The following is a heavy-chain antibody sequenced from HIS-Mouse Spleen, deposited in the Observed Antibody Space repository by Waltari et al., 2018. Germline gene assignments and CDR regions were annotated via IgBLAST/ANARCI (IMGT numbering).Heavy chain of an antibody. V-gene: IGHV1-2*02. D-gene: IGHD6-6*01. CDR3: ARDRSVAARPAFAI. J-gene: IGHJ3*02. CDR1: GYTFTGYY. Sequence: QVQRVQSGAEVKKPGASVKVSCKASGYTFTGYYMHWVRQAPGQGLEWMGWNNQNRGGTNDAQKFQGRVIMTRDASISTAYMELSRLRSDDTAVYYCARDRSVAARPAFAIWGQGTMVTVSS. CDR2: NNQNRGGT.